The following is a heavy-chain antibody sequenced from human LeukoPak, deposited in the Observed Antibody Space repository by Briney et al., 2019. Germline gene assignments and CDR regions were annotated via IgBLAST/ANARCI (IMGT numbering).Heavy chain of an antibody. D-gene: IGHD6-13*01. Sequence: SETLSLTCTVSGGSISSNSYYWGWGWIRQPPGKGLEWIGSIYYSGSTYYNPSLKSRVTMSVDTSKNQFSLKLSSVTAADTAVYYCARVLVVTGSSWYGGIDYWGQGTLVTVSS. J-gene: IGHJ4*02. CDR3: ARVLVVTGSSWYGGIDY. CDR1: GGSISSNSYY. CDR2: IYYSGST. V-gene: IGHV4-39*07.